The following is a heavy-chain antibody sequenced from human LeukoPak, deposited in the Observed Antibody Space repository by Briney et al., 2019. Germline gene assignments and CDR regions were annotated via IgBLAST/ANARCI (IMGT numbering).Heavy chain of an antibody. J-gene: IGHJ5*02. V-gene: IGHV3-7*01. CDR1: GFTFSSYW. D-gene: IGHD1-26*01. Sequence: QPGGSLRLSCAASGFTFSSYWMSWVRRAPGKGLEWVANIKQDGSEKYYVDSVKGRFTISRDNAKNSLYLQMNSLRAEDTAVYYCAREGGSYYSNWFDPWGQGTLVTVSS. CDR3: AREGGSYYSNWFDP. CDR2: IKQDGSEK.